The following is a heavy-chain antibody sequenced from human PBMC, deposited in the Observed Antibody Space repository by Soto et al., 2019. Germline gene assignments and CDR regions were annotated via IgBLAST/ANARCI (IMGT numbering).Heavy chain of an antibody. CDR2: ISGDGSST. CDR3: ARSLPGTYGACDP. V-gene: IGHV3-74*01. CDR1: EFTFRSYW. Sequence: EVQLVDSGGGLVQPGGSLRLSCAASEFTFRSYWMHWVRQSPGKGLVWVSRISGDGSSTNYADSVKGRFTISRDNAKNTVYLQIDSLRAEDTAVYYCARSLPGTYGACDPWGQGTMVTVSS. D-gene: IGHD1-7*01. J-gene: IGHJ3*01.